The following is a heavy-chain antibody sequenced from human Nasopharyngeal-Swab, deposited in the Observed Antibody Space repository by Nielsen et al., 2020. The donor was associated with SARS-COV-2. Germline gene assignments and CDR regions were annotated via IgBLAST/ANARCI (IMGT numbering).Heavy chain of an antibody. J-gene: IGHJ6*03. CDR3: ARGTQIYSSGYSYYYYMDV. CDR1: GGSFSGYY. CDR2: INHSGST. Sequence: SETLSLTCAVYGGSFSGYYWSWIRQPPGKGLEWIGEINHSGSTNYNPSLKSRVTISEDTSKNQFSLKLSSVTAADTAVYYCARGTQIYSSGYSYYYYMDVWGKGTTVTVSS. V-gene: IGHV4-34*01. D-gene: IGHD3-22*01.